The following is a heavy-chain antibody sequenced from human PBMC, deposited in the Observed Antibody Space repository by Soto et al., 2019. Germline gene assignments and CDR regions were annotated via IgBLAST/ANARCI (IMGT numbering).Heavy chain of an antibody. CDR2: SIPLLGST. Sequence: QVQVEQSGAEVKKPGSSLKVSCKTSGGPFSSQAFNWVRQARGQGLEWMGGSIPLLGSTTYAQKFQHRGTFTADESTSTVYMELRSLRSEDTATDFGAMSDGPYFCDVVDVWGRGNRVTVSS. D-gene: IGHD3-3*01. CDR1: GGPFSSQA. J-gene: IGHJ6*02. CDR3: AMSDGPYFCDVVDV. V-gene: IGHV1-69*01.